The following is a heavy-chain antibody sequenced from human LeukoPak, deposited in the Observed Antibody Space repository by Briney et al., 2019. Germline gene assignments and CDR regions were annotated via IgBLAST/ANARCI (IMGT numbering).Heavy chain of an antibody. CDR3: ARRSAMVRGVRTFDP. CDR1: GGSFSGYY. D-gene: IGHD3-10*01. J-gene: IGHJ5*02. CDR2: INHSGST. Sequence: SETLSLSCAVYGGSFSGYYWSWIRQPPGKGLEWIGEINHSGSTNYNPSLKSRVTISVDTSKNQFSLKLSSVTAADTAVYYCARRSAMVRGVRTFDPWGQGTLVTVSS. V-gene: IGHV4-34*01.